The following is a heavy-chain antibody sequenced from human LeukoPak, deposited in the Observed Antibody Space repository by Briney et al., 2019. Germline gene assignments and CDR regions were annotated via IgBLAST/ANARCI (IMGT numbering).Heavy chain of an antibody. D-gene: IGHD3-22*01. J-gene: IGHJ4*02. V-gene: IGHV3-23*01. CDR2: ISGSGDRT. CDR1: GFTFSNYA. Sequence: QSGGSLRLSCAASGFTFSNYAMSWVRQAPGKGLEWVSAISGSGDRTDYADSVKGRFTISRDNSKNTLYLQMNSLRAEDTAVYYCAGTYYYDSSGYSYEYWGQGTLVAVSS. CDR3: AGTYYYDSSGYSYEY.